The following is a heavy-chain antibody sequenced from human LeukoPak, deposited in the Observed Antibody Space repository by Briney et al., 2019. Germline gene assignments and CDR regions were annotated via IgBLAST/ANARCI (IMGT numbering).Heavy chain of an antibody. CDR1: GGSISSSSYY. CDR2: IYYSGST. J-gene: IGHJ4*02. D-gene: IGHD5-24*01. Sequence: PSETLSLTCTVSGGSISSSSYYWGWLRQPPGKGLEWIGSIYYSGSTYYHPSLKSRVTISVDTSKNQFSLKLSSVTAADTAVYYCARRDGYTYYDYWGQGTLVTVSS. CDR3: ARRDGYTYYDY. V-gene: IGHV4-39*07.